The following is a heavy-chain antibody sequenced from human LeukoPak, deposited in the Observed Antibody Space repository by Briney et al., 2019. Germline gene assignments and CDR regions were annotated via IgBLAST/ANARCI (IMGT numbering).Heavy chain of an antibody. CDR2: ISGSGAST. V-gene: IGHV3-23*01. Sequence: GGSLRLSCAVSGFTFSSDGMSWVRQALGKGLEWVSGISGSGASTYYADTVKGRFTISRDNSKNTLYLQMNSQRVEDTAVYYCAKDPSTTVTTTFDYWGQGTLVTVSS. CDR1: GFTFSSDG. CDR3: AKDPSTTVTTTFDY. J-gene: IGHJ4*02. D-gene: IGHD4-17*01.